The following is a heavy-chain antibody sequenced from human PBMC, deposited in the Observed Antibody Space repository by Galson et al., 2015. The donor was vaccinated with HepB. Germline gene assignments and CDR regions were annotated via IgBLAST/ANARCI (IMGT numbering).Heavy chain of an antibody. V-gene: IGHV3-30*18. D-gene: IGHD5-24*01. CDR1: GFTFSSYG. CDR2: ISYDGSNK. Sequence: SLRLSCAASGFTFSSYGMHWVRQAPGKGLEWVAVISYDGSNKYYADTVKGRFTISRDNSKNTLYLQMNSLRAEDTAVYYCAKDSPPDGYNFNWYFDLWGRGTLVTVSS. J-gene: IGHJ2*01. CDR3: AKDSPPDGYNFNWYFDL.